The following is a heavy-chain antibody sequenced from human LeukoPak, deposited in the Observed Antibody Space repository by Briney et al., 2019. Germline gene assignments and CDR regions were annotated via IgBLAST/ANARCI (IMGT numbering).Heavy chain of an antibody. V-gene: IGHV1-2*02. D-gene: IGHD2-15*01. Sequence: ASVKVSCKASGYTFTGYYMHWVRQAPGQGLEWMGWINPNSGGTNYAQKFQGRVTMTRDTSISTAYMELSRLRSDDTAVYYCSKKSPTDATVGNYLGNWGQGTLVTVSS. J-gene: IGHJ4*02. CDR1: GYTFTGYY. CDR2: INPNSGGT. CDR3: SKKSPTDATVGNYLGN.